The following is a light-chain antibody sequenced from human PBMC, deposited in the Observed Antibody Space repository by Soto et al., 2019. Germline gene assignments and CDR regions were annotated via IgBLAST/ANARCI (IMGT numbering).Light chain of an antibody. Sequence: QSVLTLPASVSGSPGQSITISCTGTSSDVGGYNFVSWYQQHPGKGPKLMIYEVSNRPSGVSNRFSGSKSGNTASLTISGLQAEDEADYYCSSYTSRSTVVFGGGTKLTVL. CDR3: SSYTSRSTVV. CDR1: SSDVGGYNF. J-gene: IGLJ2*01. CDR2: EVS. V-gene: IGLV2-14*01.